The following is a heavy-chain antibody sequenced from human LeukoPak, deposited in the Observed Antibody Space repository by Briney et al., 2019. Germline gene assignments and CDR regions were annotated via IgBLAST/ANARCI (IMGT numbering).Heavy chain of an antibody. Sequence: PGGSLRLSCAASGFPFSSYWMTWVRQATGKGLEWVANIKQDGSKKSYVDSVKGRFTISRDNAKNSLYLQMNSLRAEDTAIYYCTRVGYIDEGIDYWGQGTLVTVSS. V-gene: IGHV3-7*04. CDR2: IKQDGSKK. CDR3: TRVGYIDEGIDY. D-gene: IGHD5-24*01. J-gene: IGHJ4*02. CDR1: GFPFSSYW.